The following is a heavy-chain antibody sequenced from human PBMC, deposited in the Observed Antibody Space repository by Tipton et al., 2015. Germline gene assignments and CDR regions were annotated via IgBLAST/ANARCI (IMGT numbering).Heavy chain of an antibody. J-gene: IGHJ4*02. CDR2: INTGGTNI. V-gene: IGHV3-43*02. Sequence: SLRLSCAGSGFTFGNFGMSWVRQAPGKGLEWVSLINTGGTNIFYADAVKGRFTISRNNSKNSLYLQMNSLRTEDTALYYCAKGGYCSSTSCYAIDFWGQGTLVTVSS. D-gene: IGHD2-2*01. CDR3: AKGGYCSSTSCYAIDF. CDR1: GFTFGNFG.